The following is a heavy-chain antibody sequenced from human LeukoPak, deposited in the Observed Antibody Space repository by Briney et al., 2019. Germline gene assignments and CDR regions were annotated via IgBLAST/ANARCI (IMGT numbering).Heavy chain of an antibody. D-gene: IGHD2-2*01. CDR3: TTSITRYQVSMDV. J-gene: IGHJ6*04. Sequence: GGSLRLSCAASGFTFSSYAMSWVRQAPGKGLEWVSSISATGGSTYYADSVKGRSTISRDNSKNTLYLQMNSLRAEDTAVYYCTTSITRYQVSMDVWGKGTTVTVSS. CDR2: ISATGGST. CDR1: GFTFSSYA. V-gene: IGHV3-23*01.